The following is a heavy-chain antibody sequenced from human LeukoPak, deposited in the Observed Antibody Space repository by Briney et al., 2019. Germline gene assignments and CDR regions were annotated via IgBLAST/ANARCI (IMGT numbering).Heavy chain of an antibody. Sequence: ASVKISCKTSGYTFTGYYIHWVRQAPGQGLEWMGWINPNSGDTHYAQKFQGWVTMTGDTSIGTAYMELTRLPSDDTALYYCARGGGWFDYWGQGTLVTVSS. CDR1: GYTFTGYY. CDR3: ARGGGWFDY. D-gene: IGHD1-26*01. V-gene: IGHV1-2*04. J-gene: IGHJ4*02. CDR2: INPNSGDT.